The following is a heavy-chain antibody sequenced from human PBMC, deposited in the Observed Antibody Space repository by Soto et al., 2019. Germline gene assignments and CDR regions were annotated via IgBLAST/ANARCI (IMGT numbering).Heavy chain of an antibody. CDR1: GGSFSGYY. CDR2: INHSGNT. V-gene: IGHV4-34*01. J-gene: IGHJ4*02. D-gene: IGHD6-13*01. CDR3: ARRTASGWFFDS. Sequence: QAHLQQLGAGLLKTSETLSLTCAVYGGSFSGYYWSWIRQSPGKGLEWIGEINHSGNTNQNPSLKSRITISAETSKNQFSLKLTSVTAAHTSVYYCARRTASGWFFDSWGQGTLVIVSS.